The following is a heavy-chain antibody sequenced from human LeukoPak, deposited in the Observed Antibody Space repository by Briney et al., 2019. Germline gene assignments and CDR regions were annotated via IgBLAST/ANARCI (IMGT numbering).Heavy chain of an antibody. D-gene: IGHD2-2*01. CDR2: ISGTGSNT. CDR1: GFTVSSNY. CDR3: AKAVVVVPAAMRGFDY. Sequence: GGSLRLSCAASGFTVSSNYMTWVRQAPGKGPEWVSVISGTGSNTYYADSVKGRFTISRDNSKNTLYLQMNSLRAEDTAVYYCAKAVVVVPAAMRGFDYWGQGTLLTVSS. J-gene: IGHJ4*02. V-gene: IGHV3-23*01.